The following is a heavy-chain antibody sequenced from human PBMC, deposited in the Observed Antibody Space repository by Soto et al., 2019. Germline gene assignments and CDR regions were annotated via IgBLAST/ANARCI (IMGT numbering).Heavy chain of an antibody. CDR3: ASHGGTTVTIHY. Sequence: QVQLVESGGGVVQPGRSLRLSCAASGFTFSSYGMHWVRQAPGKGLEWVAVISYDGSNKYYADSVKGRFTISRDNSKNTLYLQMNSLGAEDAAGYYCASHGGTTVTIHYWGQGTLVTVSS. D-gene: IGHD4-17*01. CDR1: GFTFSSYG. CDR2: ISYDGSNK. V-gene: IGHV3-30*03. J-gene: IGHJ4*02.